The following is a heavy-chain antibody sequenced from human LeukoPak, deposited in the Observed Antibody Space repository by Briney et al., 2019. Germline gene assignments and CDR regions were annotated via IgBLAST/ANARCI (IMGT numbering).Heavy chain of an antibody. D-gene: IGHD2-21*02. CDR1: GGSFSGYY. J-gene: IGHJ4*02. V-gene: IGHV4-34*09. Sequence: SETLSLTCAVYGGSFSGYYWSWIRQPPGKGLEWIGYIYYSGSTYYNPSLKSRVTISVDTSKNQFSLKLSSVTAADTAVYYCAREYCGGDCYSDWGQGTLVTVSS. CDR2: IYYSGST. CDR3: AREYCGGDCYSD.